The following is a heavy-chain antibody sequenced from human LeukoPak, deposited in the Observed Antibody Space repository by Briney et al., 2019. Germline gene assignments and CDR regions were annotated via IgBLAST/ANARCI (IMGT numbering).Heavy chain of an antibody. D-gene: IGHD6-13*01. CDR3: ARSGGAAGTLYYYYMDV. Sequence: GGSLRLSCAASGSTFSSYSMNWVRQAPGKGLEWVSSISSSSSYIYYADSVKGRFTISRDNAKNSLYLQMNSLRAEDTAVYYCARSGGAAGTLYYYYMDVWGKGTTVTVSS. CDR1: GSTFSSYS. CDR2: ISSSSSYI. J-gene: IGHJ6*03. V-gene: IGHV3-21*01.